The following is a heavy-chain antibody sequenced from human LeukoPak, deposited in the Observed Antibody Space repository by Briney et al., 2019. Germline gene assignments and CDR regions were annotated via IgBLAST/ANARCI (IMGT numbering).Heavy chain of an antibody. D-gene: IGHD2-2*01. V-gene: IGHV4-34*01. CDR1: GGSFSGYY. J-gene: IGHJ3*02. CDR2: INHSGST. Sequence: PSETLSLTCAVYGGSFSGYYWSWIRQPPGKGLEWIGEINHSGSTNYNPSLKSRVTISVDTSKNQFSLKLSSVTAADTAVYYCARGYQRSSDAFDIWGQGTMVTVSS. CDR3: ARGYQRSSDAFDI.